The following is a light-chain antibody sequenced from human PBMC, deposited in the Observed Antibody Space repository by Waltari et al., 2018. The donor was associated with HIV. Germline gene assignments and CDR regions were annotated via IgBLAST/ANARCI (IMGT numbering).Light chain of an antibody. J-gene: IGLJ3*02. V-gene: IGLV2-23*02. CDR3: CSYVSEIVPCV. Sequence: QTALTQPAAESGSPGQAHTISCTGTSSDVGASNLVSWYQQHPGKAPRLIIYDVSERPAGVSNRFTGSKSGNTASLTISGLQAEDEADYYCCSYVSEIVPCVFGGGTKLTVL. CDR1: SSDVGASNL. CDR2: DVS.